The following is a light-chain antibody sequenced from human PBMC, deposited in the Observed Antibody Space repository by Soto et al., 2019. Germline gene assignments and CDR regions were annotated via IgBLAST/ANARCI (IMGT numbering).Light chain of an antibody. CDR2: AAS. CDR3: QQYYSYPPWT. V-gene: IGKV1-39*01. Sequence: TVTPPSLSASGAASANITRSASQSISSYLNWYQQKPGKAPKLLIYAASTLQSGVPSRFSGSGSGTDFTLTISCLQSEDFATYYCQQYYSYPPWTFGQGTKVDIK. CDR1: QSISSY. J-gene: IGKJ1*01.